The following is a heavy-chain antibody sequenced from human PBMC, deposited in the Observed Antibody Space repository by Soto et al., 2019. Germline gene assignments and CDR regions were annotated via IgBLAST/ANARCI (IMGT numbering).Heavy chain of an antibody. D-gene: IGHD3-3*02. J-gene: IGHJ4*02. V-gene: IGHV5-51*01. CDR3: ARQLSHICDS. CDR1: GYKFGSAW. Sequence: GESLKISCKGVGYKFGSAWIGWVRQMPGKGLEWTGIIKPGTSDIRYSPSCRGHVTIAADEAVSTADLQWSSLKASDTAMYYCARQLSHICDSWGQGTLVTVSS. CDR2: IKPGTSDI.